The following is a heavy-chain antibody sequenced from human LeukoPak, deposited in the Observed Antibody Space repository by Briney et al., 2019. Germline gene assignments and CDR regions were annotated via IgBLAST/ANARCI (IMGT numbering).Heavy chain of an antibody. V-gene: IGHV1-2*02. CDR2: INPNSGGT. CDR1: GYTFTDYY. D-gene: IGHD5-12*01. Sequence: ASLKLSCEASGYTFTDYYMRWVRQAPGQGLEWVGWINPNSGGTNYAQKFQGRVTMTRDTSISTAYMELSRLRSDDTAVYYCAREYSGYDYRRGAFDIWGQGTMVTVSS. J-gene: IGHJ3*02. CDR3: AREYSGYDYRRGAFDI.